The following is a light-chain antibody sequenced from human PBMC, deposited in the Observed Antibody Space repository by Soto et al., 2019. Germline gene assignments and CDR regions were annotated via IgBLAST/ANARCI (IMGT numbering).Light chain of an antibody. V-gene: IGLV2-23*02. CDR3: CSYAGSSTFVV. Sequence: QSVLTQPASVSGSPGQSITISCTGTSSDVGSYNLVSWYQQHPGKAPKLMIYEVSKRPSGVSNRFSGSKSGNTASLTISGLQAEDEADYYCCSYAGSSTFVVFGGGIKVTVL. CDR1: SSDVGSYNL. CDR2: EVS. J-gene: IGLJ2*01.